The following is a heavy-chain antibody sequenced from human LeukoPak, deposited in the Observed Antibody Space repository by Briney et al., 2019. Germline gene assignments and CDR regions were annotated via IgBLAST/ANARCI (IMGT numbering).Heavy chain of an antibody. CDR3: VIEGYNWNLPIDY. D-gene: IGHD1-1*01. CDR2: IYHSGST. J-gene: IGHJ4*02. Sequence: PSQTLSLTCTVSGGSISSGGYYWSWIRQPPGKGLEWIGYIYHSGSTYYNPSLKSRVTISVDRSKNQFSLKLSSVTAADTAVYYCVIEGYNWNLPIDYWGQGTLGTVSS. V-gene: IGHV4-30-2*01. CDR1: GGSISSGGYY.